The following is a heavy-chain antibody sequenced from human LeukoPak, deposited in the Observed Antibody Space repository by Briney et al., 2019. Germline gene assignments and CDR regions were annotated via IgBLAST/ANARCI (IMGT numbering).Heavy chain of an antibody. CDR3: ARVTYYYDSSGYYPPYYYYYYMDV. Sequence: GGSLRLSCAASGFTFSSYWMSWVRQAPGKGLEWVANKKQDGSEKYYVDSVKGRFTIPRDNAKNSLYLQMNSLRAEDTAVYYCARVTYYYDSSGYYPPYYYYYYMDVWGKGTTVTVSS. D-gene: IGHD3-22*01. V-gene: IGHV3-7*01. CDR1: GFTFSSYW. J-gene: IGHJ6*03. CDR2: KKQDGSEK.